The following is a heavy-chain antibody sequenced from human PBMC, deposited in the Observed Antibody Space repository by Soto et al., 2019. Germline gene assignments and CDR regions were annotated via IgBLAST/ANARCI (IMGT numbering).Heavy chain of an antibody. CDR3: ARVPSPFDFYYAMDV. CDR2: IFSSGTT. J-gene: IGHJ6*02. CDR1: GDSIGSGNKY. V-gene: IGHV4-30-4*01. Sequence: QVQLRESGPGLVMPSQTLSLTCTVSGDSIGSGNKYWSWIRQAPGKGLEWIGYIFSSGTTYYNPSLKSRLTMSLYPSQNQFSLKLNSVTAADTAVYFCARVPSPFDFYYAMDVWGQGTTVTVSS. D-gene: IGHD3-16*01.